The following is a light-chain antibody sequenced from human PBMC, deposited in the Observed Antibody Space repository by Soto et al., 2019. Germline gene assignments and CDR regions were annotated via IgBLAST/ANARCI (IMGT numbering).Light chain of an antibody. CDR2: DAS. V-gene: IGKV3-11*01. CDR1: QSVSSY. CDR3: QQRSLT. J-gene: IGKJ4*01. Sequence: EIVLTQSPATLSLSPGERATLSCRASQSVSSYLAWYQQKPGQAPRLLIYDASNRATGIPARFSGSGSGTDFPLTISSLEPEDFAVYYCQQRSLTFGGGTKVEIK.